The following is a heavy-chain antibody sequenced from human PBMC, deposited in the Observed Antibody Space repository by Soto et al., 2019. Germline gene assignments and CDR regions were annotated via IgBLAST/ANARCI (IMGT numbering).Heavy chain of an antibody. J-gene: IGHJ5*02. Sequence: EVQLVESGGGLVKPGGSLRLSCAASGFTFSSYNMNWVRQAPGKGLEWVSSITSSSSYIYYADSVKGRFTISRDNAKKSMYLQMNSLRAEDTAVYYCARVSEYGDYARGSWLDLWGQGTLVTVSS. CDR2: ITSSSSYI. V-gene: IGHV3-21*01. D-gene: IGHD4-17*01. CDR1: GFTFSSYN. CDR3: ARVSEYGDYARGSWLDL.